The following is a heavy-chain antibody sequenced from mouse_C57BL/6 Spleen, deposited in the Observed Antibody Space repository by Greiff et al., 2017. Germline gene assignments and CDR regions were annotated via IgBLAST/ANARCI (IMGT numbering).Heavy chain of an antibody. Sequence: VQLKESGGGLVKPGGSLKLSCAASGFTFSDYGMHWVRQAPEKGLEWVAYISSGSSTIYYADTVKGRFTISRDNAKNTLFLQMTSLRSEDTAMYYCARFLSNWCFDVWGTGTTVTVSS. CDR2: ISSGSSTI. D-gene: IGHD6-1*01. J-gene: IGHJ1*03. CDR1: GFTFSDYG. CDR3: ARFLSNWCFDV. V-gene: IGHV5-17*01.